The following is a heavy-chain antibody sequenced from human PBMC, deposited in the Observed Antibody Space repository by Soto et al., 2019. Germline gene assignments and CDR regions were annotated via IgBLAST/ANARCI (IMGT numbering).Heavy chain of an antibody. Sequence: EGSLRLSCAASGFTFSNAWIRWVRQAPGQGLEWVGRIKSKTDGGTTDYAATVKGRFTISRDDSKNTLYLQMNSLKTEDTAVYYCTIPLCYYDSSGSEYWGQGTLVTVSS. J-gene: IGHJ4*02. V-gene: IGHV3-15*01. D-gene: IGHD3-22*01. CDR3: TIPLCYYDSSGSEY. CDR2: IKSKTDGGTT. CDR1: GFTFSNAW.